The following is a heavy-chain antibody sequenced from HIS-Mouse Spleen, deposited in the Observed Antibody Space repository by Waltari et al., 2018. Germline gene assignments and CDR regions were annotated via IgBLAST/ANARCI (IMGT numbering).Heavy chain of an antibody. D-gene: IGHD6-6*01. CDR2: IYWNDDK. Sequence: QITLKESGPTLVKPTQTLTLTCTFSGFSLSTSGVGVGWIRQPPGKALEWLALIYWNDDKRYSPSLKSRLTITKDTSKTQVVLTMTNMDPVDTATYYCAHRGPYSSSSRYWFDPWGQGTLVTVSS. V-gene: IGHV2-5*01. CDR3: AHRGPYSSSSRYWFDP. CDR1: GFSLSTSGVG. J-gene: IGHJ5*02.